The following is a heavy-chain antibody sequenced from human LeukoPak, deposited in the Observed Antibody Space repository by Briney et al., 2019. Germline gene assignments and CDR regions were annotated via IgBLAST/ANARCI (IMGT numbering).Heavy chain of an antibody. CDR3: AKSYSGNYYVLTD. CDR1: GYSFTSYW. V-gene: IGHV5-51*01. D-gene: IGHD1-26*01. Sequence: RESLKISCKGSGYSFTSYWIGWVRQMPGKGLEWMGIIYPGDSDTKYSPSFQGQVTISADKSISTAYLQWSSLKASDTAIYYCAKSYSGNYYVLTDWGQGTLVTVSS. CDR2: IYPGDSDT. J-gene: IGHJ4*02.